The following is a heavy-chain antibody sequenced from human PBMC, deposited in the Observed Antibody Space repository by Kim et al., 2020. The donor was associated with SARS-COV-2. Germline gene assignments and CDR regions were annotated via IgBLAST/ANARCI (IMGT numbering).Heavy chain of an antibody. D-gene: IGHD3-10*01. J-gene: IGHJ4*02. CDR2: YN. V-gene: IGHV6-1*01. Sequence: YNDYAVAVKRRISTTTDTSKNQTSLQMNTVTPEDTAVYYCARSKRGYFDYWGQGTLVTVSS. CDR3: ARSKRGYFDY.